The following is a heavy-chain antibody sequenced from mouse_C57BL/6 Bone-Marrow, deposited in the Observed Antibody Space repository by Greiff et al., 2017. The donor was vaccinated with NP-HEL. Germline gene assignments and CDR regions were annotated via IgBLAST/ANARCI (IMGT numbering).Heavy chain of an antibody. D-gene: IGHD1-1*01. CDR2: ISSGSSTI. CDR1: GFTFSDYG. CDR3: ARIDTTVVATDWYFDV. Sequence: EVKLVESGGGLVKPGGSLKLSCAASGFTFSDYGMHWVRQTPEKGLEWVAYISSGSSTIYYAATVKGRFTISRDNATNTLFLQMTSLTSEDTAMYYCARIDTTVVATDWYFDVWGTGTTVTVSS. J-gene: IGHJ1*03. V-gene: IGHV5-17*01.